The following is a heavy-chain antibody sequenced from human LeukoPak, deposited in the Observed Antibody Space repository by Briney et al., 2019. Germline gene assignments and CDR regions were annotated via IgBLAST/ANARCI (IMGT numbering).Heavy chain of an antibody. CDR2: IYNDGST. Sequence: PGGSLRLSCAASGLTVSSSYMSWVRQAPGKGLEWVSIIYNDGSTYYADSMKGRFTISRDNAKNSLYLQMNSLRAEDTAVYYCARGGDPSSLGDFDYWGQGTLVTVSS. V-gene: IGHV3-53*01. CDR3: ARGGDPSSLGDFDY. D-gene: IGHD3-10*01. J-gene: IGHJ4*02. CDR1: GLTVSSSY.